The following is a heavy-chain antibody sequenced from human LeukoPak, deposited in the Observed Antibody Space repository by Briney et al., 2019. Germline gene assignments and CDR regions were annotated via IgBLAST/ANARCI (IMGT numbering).Heavy chain of an antibody. CDR3: TTTVMVNSFDY. Sequence: GGSLKLSCAASGFTFSGAAMFWVRQASGKGLEWVGRIRTKANSYATTYAASVEGRFTISRDDSKNMAYLQMNSLKKEGTAVYYCTTTVMVNSFDYWGQGTLVTVSS. CDR1: GFTFSGAA. D-gene: IGHD5-18*01. CDR2: IRTKANSYAT. V-gene: IGHV3-73*01. J-gene: IGHJ4*02.